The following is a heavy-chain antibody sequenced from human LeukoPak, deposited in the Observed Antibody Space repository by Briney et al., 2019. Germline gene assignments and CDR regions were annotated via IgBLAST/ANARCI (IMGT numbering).Heavy chain of an antibody. D-gene: IGHD5-18*01. V-gene: IGHV3-64D*06. CDR3: VPRINYSYQY. Sequence: GGSLRLSCSASGFAFSSSPMHWVRQAPGKTLEYVSAISSDGRNAYYADSVKGRFTMSRDNSKNTLSLQMSSLRPEDTAVYYCVPRINYSYQYWGRGTQVTVS. CDR1: GFAFSSSP. CDR2: ISSDGRNA. J-gene: IGHJ4*02.